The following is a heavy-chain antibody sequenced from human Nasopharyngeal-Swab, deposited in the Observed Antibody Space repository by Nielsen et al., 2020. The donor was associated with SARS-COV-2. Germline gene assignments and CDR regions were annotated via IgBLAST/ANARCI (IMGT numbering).Heavy chain of an antibody. CDR3: AKQLLWFGELLDMFDY. D-gene: IGHD3-10*01. CDR1: GFTFSSYA. J-gene: IGHJ4*02. Sequence: GGSLRLSCAASGFTFSSYAMSWVRQAPGKGLEWVSAISGSGGSTYYADSVKGRFTISRDNSKNTLYLQMNSLRAEDTAVYYCAKQLLWFGELLDMFDYWSQGTLVTVSS. V-gene: IGHV3-23*01. CDR2: ISGSGGST.